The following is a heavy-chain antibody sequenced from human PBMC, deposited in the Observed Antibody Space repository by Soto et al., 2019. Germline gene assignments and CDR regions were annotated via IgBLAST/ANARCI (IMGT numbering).Heavy chain of an antibody. CDR3: ARVGGYSGYDRADFDY. CDR2: INPSGGST. V-gene: IGHV1-46*01. Sequence: ASVKVSCKASGYTFTSYYMHWVRQAPGQGLEWMGIINPSGGSTSYAQKLQGRVTMTTDTSTSTAYMELRSLRSDDTAVYYCARVGGYSGYDRADFDYWGQGTLVTVSS. D-gene: IGHD5-12*01. CDR1: GYTFTSYY. J-gene: IGHJ4*02.